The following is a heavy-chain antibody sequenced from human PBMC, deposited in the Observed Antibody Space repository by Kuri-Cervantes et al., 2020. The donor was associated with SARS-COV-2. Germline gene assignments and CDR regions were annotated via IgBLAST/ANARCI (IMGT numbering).Heavy chain of an antibody. Sequence: GGSLRLSCKASGGTFSSYAISWVRQAPGQGLEWMGGIIPIFGTANYAQKFQGRVTLTTDTSTSTAYMELRSLTSDDTAVYFWARGGRGRPLKWGQGTLVTVSS. CDR3: ARGGRGRPLK. J-gene: IGHJ1*01. CDR2: IIPIFGTA. V-gene: IGHV1-69*05. D-gene: IGHD3-16*01. CDR1: GGTFSSYA.